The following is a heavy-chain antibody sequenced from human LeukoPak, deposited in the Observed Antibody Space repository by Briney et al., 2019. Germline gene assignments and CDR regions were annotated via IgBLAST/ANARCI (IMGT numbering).Heavy chain of an antibody. CDR2: ISYDGSNK. CDR3: AKSHDYGDYVLQYFQH. D-gene: IGHD4-17*01. CDR1: GFTFSSYG. J-gene: IGHJ1*01. Sequence: PGRSLRLSCAASGFTFSSYGMPWVRQAPGKGLEWVAAISYDGSNKYYADSVKGRFTISRDNSKNTLYLQMNSLRAEDTAVYYCAKSHDYGDYVLQYFQHWGQGTLVTVSS. V-gene: IGHV3-30*18.